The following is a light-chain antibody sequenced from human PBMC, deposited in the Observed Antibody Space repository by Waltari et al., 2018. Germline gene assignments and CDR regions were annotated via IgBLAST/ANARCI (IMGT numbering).Light chain of an antibody. CDR2: DVN. CDR1: SSEIGAYNF. J-gene: IGLJ1*01. CDR3: SSYTTGSTRYV. Sequence: QSALTQPASVSGSPGQSITISCTGTSSEIGAYNFVSCYQKHPGKAPKVMIYDVNNRPSGVSSRFSGSKSGNTASLTISWLQAEYEADYYCSSYTTGSTRYVFGSGTKVTVL. V-gene: IGLV2-14*03.